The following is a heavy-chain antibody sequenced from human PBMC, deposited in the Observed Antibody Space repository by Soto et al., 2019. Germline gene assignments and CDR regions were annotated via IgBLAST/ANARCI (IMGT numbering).Heavy chain of an antibody. V-gene: IGHV1-3*01. CDR1: GYTFTSYA. Sequence: ASVKVSCKASGYTFTSYAMHWVRQAPGQRLEWMGWINAGNGNTKYSQKFQGRVTITRDTSASTAYMELSSLRSEDTAVYYCAREWPSPHSWLAPYNWFDPWGQGTLVTVSS. CDR3: AREWPSPHSWLAPYNWFDP. J-gene: IGHJ5*02. D-gene: IGHD6-19*01. CDR2: INAGNGNT.